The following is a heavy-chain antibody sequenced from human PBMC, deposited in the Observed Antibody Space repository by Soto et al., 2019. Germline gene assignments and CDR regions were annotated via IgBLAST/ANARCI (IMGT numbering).Heavy chain of an antibody. CDR3: ARNGR. V-gene: IGHV3-7*05. Sequence: EVQLVESGGGLVQPGGSLRLSCAASGFTFNTYWMSWVRQAPGKGLEWVANIKPEGSATDYVASVKGRFTISRDNVNNSLFLQLNSLRAEDTSVYYCARNGRWGHGTFVTVSS. D-gene: IGHD2-8*01. CDR2: IKPEGSAT. CDR1: GFTFNTYW. J-gene: IGHJ4*01.